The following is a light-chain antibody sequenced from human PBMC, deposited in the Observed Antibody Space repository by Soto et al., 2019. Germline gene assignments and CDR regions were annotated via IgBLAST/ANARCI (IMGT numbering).Light chain of an antibody. Sequence: QSALTQPRSVSGSPGQSVTISCTGTSSDVVSWYQQHPGKAPKLIIYYVSQRPSGVPDRFSGSKSGNTASLTISGLQAEDEADYYCCSSAGGFTWVFCCGTKLTVL. J-gene: IGLJ3*02. CDR2: YVS. CDR3: CSSAGGFTWV. CDR1: SSDV. V-gene: IGLV2-11*01.